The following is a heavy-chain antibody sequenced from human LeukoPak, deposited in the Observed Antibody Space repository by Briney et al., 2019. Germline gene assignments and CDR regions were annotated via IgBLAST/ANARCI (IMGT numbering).Heavy chain of an antibody. Sequence: GGSLRLSCAASGFVFTNHAISWVRQAPGRGLEWVSVISGGGRTTEYADSVKGRFTVSRDISQNTVSLQMNSLRVEDTGIYYCAKSFMVKRYIGSWGQGTQVTVSS. J-gene: IGHJ4*02. D-gene: IGHD5-18*01. CDR2: ISGGGRTT. V-gene: IGHV3-23*01. CDR1: GFVFTNHA. CDR3: AKSFMVKRYIGS.